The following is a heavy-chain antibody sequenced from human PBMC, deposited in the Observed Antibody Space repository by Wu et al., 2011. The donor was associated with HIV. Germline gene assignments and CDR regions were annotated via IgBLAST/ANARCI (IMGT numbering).Heavy chain of an antibody. D-gene: IGHD3-10*01. CDR2: INPNSGGT. V-gene: IGHV1-2*02. CDR1: GGTFNSYG. CDR3: ARGLLLYYGSGSYSDY. Sequence: QVQLVQSGAAVKKPGSSVKVSCKASGGTFNSYGITWVRQAPGQGLEWMGWINPNSGGTNYAQKFQGRVTMTRDTSISTAYMELSRLRSDDTAVYYCARGLLLYYGSGSYSDYWAQGTLVTVSS. J-gene: IGHJ4*02.